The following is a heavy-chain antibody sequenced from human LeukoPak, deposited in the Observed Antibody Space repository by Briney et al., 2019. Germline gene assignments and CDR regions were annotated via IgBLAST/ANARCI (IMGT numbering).Heavy chain of an antibody. Sequence: ASVKVSCKASGGTFSSYAISWVRQAPGQGLEWMGGIIPIFGTANYAQKFQGRVTITADESTSTAYMELSSLRSEDTAVYYCARSRDKYQPLFDDDAFDIWGQGTMVTVSS. CDR2: IIPIFGTA. V-gene: IGHV1-69*13. D-gene: IGHD2-2*01. CDR1: GGTFSSYA. CDR3: ARSRDKYQPLFDDDAFDI. J-gene: IGHJ3*02.